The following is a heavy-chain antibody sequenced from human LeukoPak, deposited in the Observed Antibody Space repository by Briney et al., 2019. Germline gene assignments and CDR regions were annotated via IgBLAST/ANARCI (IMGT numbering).Heavy chain of an antibody. J-gene: IGHJ4*02. CDR3: ARGFGGWQLAYFDY. CDR1: GYTFTGYY. CDR2: INPNSGGT. V-gene: IGHV1-2*02. D-gene: IGHD6-13*01. Sequence: ASVKVSCKASGYTFTGYYMHWVRQAPGKGLEWMGWINPNSGGTNYAQKFQGRVTMTRDTSISTAYMELSRLRSDDTAVYYCARGFGGWQLAYFDYWGQGTLVTVSS.